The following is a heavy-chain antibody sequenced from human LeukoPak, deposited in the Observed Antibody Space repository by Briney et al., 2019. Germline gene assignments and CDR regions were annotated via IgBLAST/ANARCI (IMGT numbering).Heavy chain of an antibody. J-gene: IGHJ4*02. CDR3: ARDATRGGCGGSCYFSFDY. D-gene: IGHD2-15*01. CDR2: IIPILGIA. V-gene: IGHV1-69*04. Sequence: VASVKVSCKASGGTFSSYAISWVRQAPGQGLEWMGRIIPILGIANYAQKFQGRVTITADKSTSTAYMELSSLRSEDTAVYYCARDATRGGCGGSCYFSFDYWGQGTLVTVSS. CDR1: GGTFSSYA.